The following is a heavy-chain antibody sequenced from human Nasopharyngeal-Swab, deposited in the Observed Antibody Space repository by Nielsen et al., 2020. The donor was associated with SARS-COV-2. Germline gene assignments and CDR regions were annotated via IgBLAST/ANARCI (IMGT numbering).Heavy chain of an antibody. D-gene: IGHD3-22*01. CDR2: ISGSGGRT. V-gene: IGHV3-23*01. CDR1: GFTFSSYG. CDR3: ARKNYYDSSGYYLVHFYYYYYGMDV. J-gene: IGHJ6*02. Sequence: GWSLRLSCAASGFTFSSYGMHWVRQAPGKGLEWVSAISGSGGRTYYADSVKGRFTISRDNSKNTLYLQMNSLRAEDTAVYYCARKNYYDSSGYYLVHFYYYYYGMDVWGQGTTVTVSS.